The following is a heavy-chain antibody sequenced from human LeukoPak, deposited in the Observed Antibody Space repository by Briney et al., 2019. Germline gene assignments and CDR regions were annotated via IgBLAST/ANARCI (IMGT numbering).Heavy chain of an antibody. CDR1: GFTFSSYA. Sequence: PGGSLRLSCAAYGFTFSSYAMHWVRQAPGKGLEWVAVTSYDGSNKYYADSVKGRFTISRDNSKNTLYLQMNSLRAEDTAVYYCARISDSSGVWGPRSPLDVWGQGTTVTVSS. CDR2: TSYDGSNK. CDR3: ARISDSSGVWGPRSPLDV. D-gene: IGHD3-22*01. V-gene: IGHV3-30-3*01. J-gene: IGHJ6*02.